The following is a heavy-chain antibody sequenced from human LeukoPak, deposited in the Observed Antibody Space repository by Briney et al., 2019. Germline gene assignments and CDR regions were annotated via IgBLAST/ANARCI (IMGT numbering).Heavy chain of an antibody. Sequence: PGGSLRLSCAASGFSFSSHAMSWVRQAPGKGLEWVSAISGSGGSTYYADSVKGRFTISRDNSKNTLYLQMNSLRAEDTAEYYCARRGYCTTTTCPVAQDWGQGTLVTVSS. CDR2: ISGSGGST. J-gene: IGHJ4*02. D-gene: IGHD2-2*01. CDR3: ARRGYCTTTTCPVAQD. CDR1: GFSFSSHA. V-gene: IGHV3-23*01.